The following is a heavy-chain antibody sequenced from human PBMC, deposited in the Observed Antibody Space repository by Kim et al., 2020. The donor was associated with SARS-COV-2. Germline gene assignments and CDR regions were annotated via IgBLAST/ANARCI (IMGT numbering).Heavy chain of an antibody. CDR1: GFTVSSNY. CDR3: ASWMAAPPPYYDFWSGYFQF. CDR2: IYSGGST. D-gene: IGHD3-3*01. Sequence: GGSLRLSCAASGFTVSSNYMSWVRQAPGKGLEWVSVIYSGGSTYYADSVKGRFTISRDNSKNTLYLQMNSLRAEDTAVYYCASWMAAPPPYYDFWSGYFQFWGQGTLVTVSS. J-gene: IGHJ4*02. V-gene: IGHV3-53*01.